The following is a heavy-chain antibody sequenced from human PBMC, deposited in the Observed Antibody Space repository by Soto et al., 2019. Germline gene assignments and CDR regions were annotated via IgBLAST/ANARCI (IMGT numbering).Heavy chain of an antibody. Sequence: LRLSCAASGFTFSSYGMHWVRQAPGKGLEWVAVIWYDGSNKYYADSVKGRFTISRDNSKNTLYLQMNSLRAEDTAVYYCARDLFGTYYYGSGSYYNRGMDVWGQGTTVTVSS. CDR1: GFTFSSYG. CDR3: ARDLFGTYYYGSGSYYNRGMDV. J-gene: IGHJ6*02. V-gene: IGHV3-33*01. CDR2: IWYDGSNK. D-gene: IGHD3-10*01.